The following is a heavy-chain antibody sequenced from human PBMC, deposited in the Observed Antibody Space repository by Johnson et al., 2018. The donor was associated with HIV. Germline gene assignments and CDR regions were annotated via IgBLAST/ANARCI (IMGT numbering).Heavy chain of an antibody. D-gene: IGHD3/OR15-3a*01. Sequence: VQLVESGGGLVQPGGSLRLSCAASGFTFDDYGMSWVRQAPGKGLEWVSGISCNGGNTDHANSVKGRFTISRDNSKNTLYLQMGSLRAEDTAVYYCATRGVTDWGGTFDIWGQGTTVTVSS. CDR1: GFTFDDYG. CDR2: ISCNGGNT. V-gene: IGHV3-20*04. CDR3: ATRGVTDWGGTFDI. J-gene: IGHJ3*02.